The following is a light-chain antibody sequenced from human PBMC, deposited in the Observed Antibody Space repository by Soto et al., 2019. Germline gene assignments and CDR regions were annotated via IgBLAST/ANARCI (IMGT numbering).Light chain of an antibody. CDR2: DAT. CDR1: QSISDW. Sequence: DVQLIQSPSTLSASVGESVTITCRVSQSISDWVAWYQQKPGKAPKLLIYDATSSESGVPSRFSGTGSGTEFTLTISSLQPDDFATYYCQQYKSFSQTFGQGTKVDIK. CDR3: QQYKSFSQT. V-gene: IGKV1-5*01. J-gene: IGKJ2*01.